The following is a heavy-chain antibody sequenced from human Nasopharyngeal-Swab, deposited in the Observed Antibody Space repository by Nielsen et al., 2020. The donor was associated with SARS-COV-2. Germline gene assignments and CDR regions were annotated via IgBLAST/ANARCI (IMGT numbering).Heavy chain of an antibody. CDR2: ISSSGTSI. D-gene: IGHD3-22*01. CDR1: GFRDYS. V-gene: IGHV3-48*01. Sequence: GESLKISCVDSGFRDYSMNWVRQAPGTGLEWVSYISSSGTSIYYADSVKGRFTISRDNSKNTLYLQMNSLRAEDTAVYYCARDGREYYYFDSSEVGFDYWGHGTLVTVSS. J-gene: IGHJ4*01. CDR3: ARDGREYYYFDSSEVGFDY.